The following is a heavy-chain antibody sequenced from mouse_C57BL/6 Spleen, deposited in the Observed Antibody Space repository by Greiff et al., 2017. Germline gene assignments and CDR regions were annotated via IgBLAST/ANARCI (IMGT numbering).Heavy chain of an antibody. Sequence: VQLQQPGAELVKPGASVKLSCKASGYTFTSYWMQWVKQRPGQGLEWIGEIDPSDSYTNYNQKFKGKATLTVDTSSSTAYMQLSSLTSEDSAVYYCAKGGSDYSNYGRFAYWGQGTLVTVSA. CDR2: IDPSDSYT. V-gene: IGHV1-50*01. CDR3: AKGGSDYSNYGRFAY. CDR1: GYTFTSYW. D-gene: IGHD2-5*01. J-gene: IGHJ3*01.